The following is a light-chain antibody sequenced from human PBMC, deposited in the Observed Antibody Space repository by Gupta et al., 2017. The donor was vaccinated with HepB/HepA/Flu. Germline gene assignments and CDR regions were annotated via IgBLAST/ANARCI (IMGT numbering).Light chain of an antibody. J-gene: IGKJ2*01. CDR3: LQGYRTPT. CDR2: AAS. CDR1: QSINSY. Sequence: DIEMTQSPFSLSATVGDRVTITCRASQSINSYLNWYQQKPGKAPKLLIYAASSLQSGVPSRFSGSGSGTDFTLTISSLQPEDFATYYCLQGYRTPTFGQGTKLEIK. V-gene: IGKV1-39*01.